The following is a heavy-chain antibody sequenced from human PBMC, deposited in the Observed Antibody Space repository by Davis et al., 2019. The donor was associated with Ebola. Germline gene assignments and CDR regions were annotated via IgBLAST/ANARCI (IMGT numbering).Heavy chain of an antibody. J-gene: IGHJ4*02. Sequence: ASVQVSCNASGYTFTSYGISWARQAPGQGLEWMGWISAYNGNTNYAQKLQGRVTMTTDTSTSTAYMELRSLRSDDTAVYYCARVTSVGATTDYWGQGTLVTVSS. CDR3: ARVTSVGATTDY. CDR2: ISAYNGNT. D-gene: IGHD1-26*01. CDR1: GYTFTSYG. V-gene: IGHV1-18*01.